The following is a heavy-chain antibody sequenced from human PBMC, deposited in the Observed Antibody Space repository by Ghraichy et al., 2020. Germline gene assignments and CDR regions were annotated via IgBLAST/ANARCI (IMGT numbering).Heavy chain of an antibody. J-gene: IGHJ4*02. CDR1: GGSISSSSYY. CDR3: ARILEESSAAGTGFVDY. V-gene: IGHV4-39*01. Sequence: SETLSLTCTVSGGSISSSSYYWGWIRQPPGKGLEWIGSIYYSGSTYYNPSLKSRVTISVDTSKNQFSLKLSSVTAADTAVYYCARILEESSAAGTGFVDYWGQGTLVTVSS. CDR2: IYYSGST. D-gene: IGHD6-13*01.